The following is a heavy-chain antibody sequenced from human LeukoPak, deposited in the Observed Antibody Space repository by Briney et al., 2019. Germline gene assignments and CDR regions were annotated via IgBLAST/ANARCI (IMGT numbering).Heavy chain of an antibody. Sequence: PGGSLRLSCAASGFTFSSYSMNWVRQAPGKGLEWVSSITSSSSYMNYADSVKGRFTISRDNAKNSLYLQMNSLRAEDTAVYYCARGSVYYGSGSYYDHFDYWGQGTLVTVSS. V-gene: IGHV3-21*01. J-gene: IGHJ4*02. CDR2: ITSSSSYM. D-gene: IGHD3-10*01. CDR1: GFTFSSYS. CDR3: ARGSVYYGSGSYYDHFDY.